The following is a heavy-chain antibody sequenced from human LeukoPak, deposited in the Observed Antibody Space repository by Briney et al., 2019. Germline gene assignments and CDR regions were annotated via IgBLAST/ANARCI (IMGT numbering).Heavy chain of an antibody. D-gene: IGHD3-3*01. J-gene: IGHJ3*02. V-gene: IGHV4-4*07. CDR1: GGSISSYY. CDR2: IYTSGST. Sequence: PSETLSLTCTVSGGSISSYYWNWIRQSAGKGLEWIGRIYTSGSTNYNPSLKNRVTMSVDTSKNQFSLKVSSVTAADTAVYYCARDDFWSGYRAFDIWGQGTRVTVSS. CDR3: ARDDFWSGYRAFDI.